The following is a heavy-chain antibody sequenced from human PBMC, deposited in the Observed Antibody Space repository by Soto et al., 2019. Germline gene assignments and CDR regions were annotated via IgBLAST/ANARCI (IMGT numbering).Heavy chain of an antibody. Sequence: SQTLSLTCVISGDSVSSDSAAWNLIRQSPSRGLEWLGRTYYRSKWYNDYAVSVKSRITINPDTSKNQFSLQLNSVTPEDTAVYYCAREGGLGYCSSTSCYTSNWFDPWGQGTLVTVSS. V-gene: IGHV6-1*01. J-gene: IGHJ5*02. CDR3: AREGGLGYCSSTSCYTSNWFDP. CDR2: TYYRSKWYN. CDR1: GDSVSSDSAA. D-gene: IGHD2-2*02.